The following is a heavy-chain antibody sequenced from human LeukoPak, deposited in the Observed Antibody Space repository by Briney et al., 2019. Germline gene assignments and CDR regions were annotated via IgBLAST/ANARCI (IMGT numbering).Heavy chain of an antibody. D-gene: IGHD3-16*01. V-gene: IGHV3-30*02. CDR2: IRFDGTKA. Sequence: GGSLRLSCSASKFRFSDYGMHWVRQAPGKGLEWVAFIRFDGTKANYAESVRGRFTISRDNSKNTLYLQMNSLRADDTAVFYCAKDGVILAPGESWYMDVWGSGTPVTVSS. CDR3: AKDGVILAPGESWYMDV. CDR1: KFRFSDYG. J-gene: IGHJ6*03.